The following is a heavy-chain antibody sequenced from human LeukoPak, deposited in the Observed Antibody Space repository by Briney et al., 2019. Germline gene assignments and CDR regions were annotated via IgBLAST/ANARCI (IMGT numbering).Heavy chain of an antibody. J-gene: IGHJ4*02. D-gene: IGHD3-22*01. CDR1: GFTFSSYA. Sequence: PGRSLRLSCAASGFTFSSYAMHWVRQAPGKGLEWVAVISYDGSNKYYADSVKGRFTISRDNSKNTLYLQMNSLRAEDTAVYYCAKDIYDSSGSPGYWGQGTLVTVSS. CDR3: AKDIYDSSGSPGY. CDR2: ISYDGSNK. V-gene: IGHV3-30-3*01.